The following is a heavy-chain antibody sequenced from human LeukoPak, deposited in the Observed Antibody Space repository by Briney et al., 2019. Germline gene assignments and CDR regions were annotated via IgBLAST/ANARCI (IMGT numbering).Heavy chain of an antibody. J-gene: IGHJ6*03. V-gene: IGHV3-7*01. CDR2: IKQDGSEK. D-gene: IGHD3-10*01. CDR3: ARDHRGSGSRYYYYYMDV. Sequence: GGSLRLSCAASEFTFNNYWMSWVRQAPGKGLEWVANIKQDGSEKYYVDSVKGRFTISRDNAKNSLYLQMNSLRAEDTAVYYCARDHRGSGSRYYYYYMDVWGKGTTVTISS. CDR1: EFTFNNYW.